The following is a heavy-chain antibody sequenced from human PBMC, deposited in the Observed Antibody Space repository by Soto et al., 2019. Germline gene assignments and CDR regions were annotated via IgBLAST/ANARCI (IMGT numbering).Heavy chain of an antibody. CDR2: ITTGGINT. J-gene: IGHJ4*02. D-gene: IGHD4-4*01. Sequence: EAQLLESGGGLVQPGESLRLSCATSGFTFASYAMTWVRQAPGKGLEWVSSITTGGINTHYADFVRGRFTISRDNSKNTVYLEMKTLSAEDTAVYYCGKVMTDYSKVVGDDWGQGTLVTVSS. V-gene: IGHV3-23*01. CDR1: GFTFASYA. CDR3: GKVMTDYSKVVGDD.